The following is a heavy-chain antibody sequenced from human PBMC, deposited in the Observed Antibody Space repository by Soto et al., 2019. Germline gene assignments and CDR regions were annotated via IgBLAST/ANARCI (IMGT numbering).Heavy chain of an antibody. J-gene: IGHJ4*02. CDR3: ARGCPKCSGGTCYSWIPDY. CDR2: ISSSSSYR. Sequence: PGGSLRLSCAASGFTFSSYSMNWVRQAPGKGLEWVSSISSSSSYRYYADSLKGRFTISRDNAKNSLYLQMNSLRAEDTAVYYCARGCPKCSGGTCYSWIPDYWGQGTLVTVSS. D-gene: IGHD2-15*01. V-gene: IGHV3-21*01. CDR1: GFTFSSYS.